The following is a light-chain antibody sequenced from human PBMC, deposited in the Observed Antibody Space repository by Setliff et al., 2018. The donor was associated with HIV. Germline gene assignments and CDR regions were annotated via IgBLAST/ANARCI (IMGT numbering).Light chain of an antibody. V-gene: IGLV2-23*02. Sequence: QSALTQPASVSGSPGQSITISCTGTSSDVGSYDLIYWYQHFPGKVTKLIIYEVNKRPSGVSNRFTGSKSGNAASLTISGLQAEDEADYYCFSYAGGGTYVFGSGTKVTVL. J-gene: IGLJ1*01. CDR1: SSDVGSYDL. CDR2: EVN. CDR3: FSYAGGGTYV.